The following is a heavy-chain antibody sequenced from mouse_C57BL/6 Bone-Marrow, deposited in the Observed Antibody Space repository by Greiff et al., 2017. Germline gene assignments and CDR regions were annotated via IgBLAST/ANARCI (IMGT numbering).Heavy chain of an antibody. V-gene: IGHV7-3*01. CDR1: GFTFTDYY. Sequence: EVKLVESGGGLVQPGGSLSLSCAASGFTFTDYYMSWVRQPPGKALEWLGFIRNKANGYTTEYSASVKGRFTISRDNSQSILYLQMNALRAEDSATYYCARFSFRWLRPHWYFDVWNTGTTVTVTS. CDR3: ARFSFRWLRPHWYFDV. J-gene: IGHJ1*03. CDR2: IRNKANGYTT. D-gene: IGHD2-2*01.